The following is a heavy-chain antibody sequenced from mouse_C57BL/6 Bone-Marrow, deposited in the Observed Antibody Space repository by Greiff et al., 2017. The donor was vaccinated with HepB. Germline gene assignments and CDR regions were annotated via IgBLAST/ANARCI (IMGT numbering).Heavy chain of an antibody. J-gene: IGHJ3*01. D-gene: IGHD1-1*01. CDR1: GFSLTSYG. CDR3: ASSTVVEAWFAY. V-gene: IGHV2-2*01. CDR2: IWSGGST. Sequence: VQWVESGPGLVQPSQSLSITCTVSGFSLTSYGVHWVRQSPGKGLEWLGVIWSGGSTDYNAAFISRLSISKDNSKSQVFFKMNSLQADDTAIYYCASSTVVEAWFAYWGQGTLVTVSA.